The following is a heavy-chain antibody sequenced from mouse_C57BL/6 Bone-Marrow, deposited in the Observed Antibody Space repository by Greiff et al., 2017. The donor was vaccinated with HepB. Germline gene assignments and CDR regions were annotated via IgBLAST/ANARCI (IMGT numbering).Heavy chain of an antibody. CDR1: GYTFTSYG. CDR3: ARGLYDGYYGAMDY. V-gene: IGHV1-81*01. CDR2: IYPRSGNT. Sequence: VQLQESGAELARPGASVKLSCKASGYTFTSYGISWVKQRTGQGLEWIGEIYPRSGNTYYNEKFKGKATLTADKSSSTAYMELRSLTSEDSAVSFCARGLYDGYYGAMDYWGQGTSVTVSS. J-gene: IGHJ4*01. D-gene: IGHD2-3*01.